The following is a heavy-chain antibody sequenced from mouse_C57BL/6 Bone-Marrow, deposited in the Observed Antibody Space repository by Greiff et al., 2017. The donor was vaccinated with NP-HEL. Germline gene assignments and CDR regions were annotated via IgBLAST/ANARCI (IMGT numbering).Heavy chain of an antibody. Sequence: EVKVVESEGGLVQPGSSMKLSCTASGFTFSDYYMAWVRQVPEKGLEWVANINYDGSSTYYLDSLKSRFIISRDNAKNILYLQMSSLKSEDTATYYCARDRGWEGYYAMDYWGQGTSVTVSS. CDR2: INYDGSST. J-gene: IGHJ4*01. CDR1: GFTFSDYY. D-gene: IGHD1-1*02. V-gene: IGHV5-16*01. CDR3: ARDRGWEGYYAMDY.